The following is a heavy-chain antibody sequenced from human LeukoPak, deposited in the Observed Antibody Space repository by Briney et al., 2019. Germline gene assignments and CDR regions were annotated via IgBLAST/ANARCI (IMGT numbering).Heavy chain of an antibody. V-gene: IGHV3-7*01. D-gene: IGHD3-22*01. Sequence: GGSLRLSCAASGLTFSNYWMNWVRQAPGKGLEWVANIKQDGSEKFYVDSVRGRFTISRDNAKSSLYLQMNSLRAEDTAVYYCVRLRRNSDRSDYYYYYNSWGQGTLVTVSS. CDR2: IKQDGSEK. J-gene: IGHJ4*02. CDR3: VRLRRNSDRSDYYYYYNS. CDR1: GLTFSNYW.